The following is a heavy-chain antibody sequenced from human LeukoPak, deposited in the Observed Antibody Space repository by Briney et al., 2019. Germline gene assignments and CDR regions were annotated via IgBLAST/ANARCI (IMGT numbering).Heavy chain of an antibody. CDR1: GLTFSSYA. Sequence: GGSLRLSCAASGLTFSSYAMSWVRQAPGKGLEWVSAISGSGGSTYYADSVKGRFTISRDNSKNTLYLQMSSLRAEDTAVYYCAKDQKVLTTGYFDYWGQGTLVTVSS. V-gene: IGHV3-23*01. CDR3: AKDQKVLTTGYFDY. CDR2: ISGSGGST. J-gene: IGHJ4*02. D-gene: IGHD4-11*01.